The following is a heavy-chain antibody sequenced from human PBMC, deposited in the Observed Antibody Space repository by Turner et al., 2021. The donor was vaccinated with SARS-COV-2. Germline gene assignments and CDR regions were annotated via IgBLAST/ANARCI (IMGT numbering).Heavy chain of an antibody. CDR3: TRPRLYDPYGMDV. V-gene: IGHV3-73*01. J-gene: IGHJ6*02. CDR1: GSTFSGSA. Sequence: EVQLVESGGGLVQPGGSLKLSCAASGSTFSGSAMHWVRQASGKGLEWVGRIRSKANSYATAYAASVKGRFTISRDDSKNTAYVQMNSLKTEDTAVYYCTRPRLYDPYGMDVWGQGTTVTVSS. D-gene: IGHD3-3*01. CDR2: IRSKANSYAT.